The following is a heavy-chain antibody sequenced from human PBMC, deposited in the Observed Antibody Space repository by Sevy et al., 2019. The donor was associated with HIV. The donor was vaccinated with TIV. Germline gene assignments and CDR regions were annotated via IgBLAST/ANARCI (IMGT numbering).Heavy chain of an antibody. V-gene: IGHV1-2*06. CDR2: INPNSGGT. J-gene: IGHJ4*02. Sequence: ASVKVSCKASGYTFTGYYMHWVRQAPGQGLEWMGRINPNSGGTNYAQKFQGRVTMTRETSISKAYMELSRLRSDDTAVYYYARDYDYIGGSVYDYWGQGTLVTVSS. D-gene: IGHD3-16*01. CDR3: ARDYDYIGGSVYDY. CDR1: GYTFTGYY.